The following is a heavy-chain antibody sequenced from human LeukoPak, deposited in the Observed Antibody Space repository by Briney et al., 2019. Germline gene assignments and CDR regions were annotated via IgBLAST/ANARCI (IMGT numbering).Heavy chain of an antibody. Sequence: PGGSLRLSCAGSGFTFSSCEMSWVRQAPGKGLEWVSYISNTGSVTYYADSVKGRFTISRDNARNSLFLQMNSLRAEDTGVYYCTVVPMGWGQGTLVTVSS. CDR1: GFTFSSCE. CDR2: ISNTGSVT. J-gene: IGHJ4*02. V-gene: IGHV3-48*03. D-gene: IGHD4-23*01. CDR3: TVVPMG.